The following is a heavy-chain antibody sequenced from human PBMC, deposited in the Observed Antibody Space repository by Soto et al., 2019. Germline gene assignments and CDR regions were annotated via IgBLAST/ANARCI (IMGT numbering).Heavy chain of an antibody. Sequence: PGGSLRLSCAASGFTFSSYGMHWVRQAPGKGLEWVAVIWYDGSNKYYADSVKGRFTISRDNSKNTLYLQMNSLRAEDTAVYYCARGYSSSWYYFDDWGQGTLVTVSS. CDR1: GFTFSSYG. CDR3: ARGYSSSWYYFDD. J-gene: IGHJ4*02. V-gene: IGHV3-33*01. CDR2: IWYDGSNK. D-gene: IGHD6-13*01.